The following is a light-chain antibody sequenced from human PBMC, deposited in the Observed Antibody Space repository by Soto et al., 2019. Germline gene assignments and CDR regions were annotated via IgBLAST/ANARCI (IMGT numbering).Light chain of an antibody. CDR1: QSISSW. J-gene: IGKJ1*01. CDR3: QQYNSYPWT. Sequence: DIQMTQSPSTLSASVGDRVTITCRASQSISSWLAWYQQKPGKAPKLLSYDASSLESGVPSRFSGSGSGTEFTITVSSLQPDDFATYYCQQYNSYPWTFGQGTKVQIK. V-gene: IGKV1-5*01. CDR2: DAS.